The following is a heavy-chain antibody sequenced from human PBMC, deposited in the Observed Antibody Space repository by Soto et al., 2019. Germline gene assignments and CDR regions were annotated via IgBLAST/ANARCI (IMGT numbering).Heavy chain of an antibody. D-gene: IGHD6-19*01. CDR1: GYTFTSYG. V-gene: IGHV1-18*01. J-gene: IGHJ6*02. CDR3: ARDTGSGWYGYYYYGMDV. CDR2: ISAYNGNT. Sequence: VASVKVSCKASGYTFTSYGISWVRQAPGQGLEWMGWISAYNGNTNYAQKLQGRVTMTTDTSTSTAYMELRSLRSDDTAVYYCARDTGSGWYGYYYYGMDVWGQGTTVTVS.